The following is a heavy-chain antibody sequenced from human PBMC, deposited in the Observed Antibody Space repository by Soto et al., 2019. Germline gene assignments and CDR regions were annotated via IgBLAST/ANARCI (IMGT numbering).Heavy chain of an antibody. D-gene: IGHD6-13*01. CDR1: GVSISSDYF. CDR2: INSNGRT. V-gene: IGHV4-39*02. CDR3: ARLPRTTGHGTGTDS. Sequence: QLQLQESGPGLVKPSETLSLTCTVSGVSISSDYFWGWIRQPPGKGLEWIASINSNGRTFYNPSVTSRVTIFVDTSKNHFSLKLASVTAADTAVYHCARLPRTTGHGTGTDSWGQGILVTVSS. J-gene: IGHJ4*02.